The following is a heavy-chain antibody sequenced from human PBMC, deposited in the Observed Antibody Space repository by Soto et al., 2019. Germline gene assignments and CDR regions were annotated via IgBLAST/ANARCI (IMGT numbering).Heavy chain of an antibody. CDR1: GGTFSSYA. V-gene: IGHV1-69*01. Sequence: QVQLVQSGAEVKKPGSSVKVSCKASGGTFSSYAISWVRQAPGQGLEWMGGIIPTFDTTNYAQKFQGRVTITADESTSTAYMELLSLRSEDTGVYYCARAGDGYTLGWFDPWGQGTLVTVSS. D-gene: IGHD5-12*01. J-gene: IGHJ5*02. CDR2: IIPTFDTT. CDR3: ARAGDGYTLGWFDP.